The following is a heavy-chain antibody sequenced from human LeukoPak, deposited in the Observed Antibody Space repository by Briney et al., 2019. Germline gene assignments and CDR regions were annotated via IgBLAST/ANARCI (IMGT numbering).Heavy chain of an antibody. V-gene: IGHV4-34*01. CDR3: ARGRVWFDP. CDR1: GGFFSGYY. CDR2: INHSGST. Sequence: TLETLSLTCAVYGGFFSGYYWSWIRQPPGKGLEWIGEINHSGSTNYHPSLKSRDTISVDTSKNQFSLKPSSVTAADTAVYYCARGRVWFDPWGQGTLVTVSS. J-gene: IGHJ5*02.